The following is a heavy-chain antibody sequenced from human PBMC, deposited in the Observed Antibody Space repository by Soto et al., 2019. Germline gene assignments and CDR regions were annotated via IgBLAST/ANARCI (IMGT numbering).Heavy chain of an antibody. J-gene: IGHJ6*02. D-gene: IGHD6-6*01. CDR2: ISVYNGNT. CDR3: ERVRRSARHSSDQYYYGMEV. CDR1: GYTFDSHG. V-gene: IGHV1-18*01. Sequence: GPEVKKPGASVKVSCRASGYTFDSHGISWVRQAPGQGLEWMGWISVYNGNTNYAQNFQGRVTMNTDTSTSTAYMELRSLRSDDKAIFYCERVRRSARHSSDQYYYGMEVWGQGTTVTVSS.